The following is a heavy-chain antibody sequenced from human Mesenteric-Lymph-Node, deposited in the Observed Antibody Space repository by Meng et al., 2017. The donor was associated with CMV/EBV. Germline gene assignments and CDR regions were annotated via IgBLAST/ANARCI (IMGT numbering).Heavy chain of an antibody. CDR2: ISGRGDNT. J-gene: IGHJ4*02. CDR1: GFKFSSYG. D-gene: IGHD3/OR15-3a*01. Sequence: GESLKISCVASGFKFSSYGMNWVRQAPGKGLEWVSGISGRGDNTYYIDSVKGRFTISRDNSKNTLYLQMNSLTAEDTAAYYCAKDFDFWTGFGYWGQGTLVTVSS. CDR3: AKDFDFWTGFGY. V-gene: IGHV3-23*01.